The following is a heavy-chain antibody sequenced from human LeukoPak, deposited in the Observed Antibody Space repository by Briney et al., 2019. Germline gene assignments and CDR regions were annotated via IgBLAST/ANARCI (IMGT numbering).Heavy chain of an antibody. J-gene: IGHJ4*02. V-gene: IGHV3-13*01. D-gene: IGHD3-22*01. CDR3: ARGSSYYDSSGYYYFSFDY. Sequence: PGGSLRLSCAASGFTFSSYDMHWVRQATGKGLEWVSAIGTAGDTYYPGSVKGRFTISRENAKNSLYLQMNSLRAGDTAVYYCARGSSYYDSSGYYYFSFDYWGQGTLVTVSS. CDR1: GFTFSSYD. CDR2: IGTAGDT.